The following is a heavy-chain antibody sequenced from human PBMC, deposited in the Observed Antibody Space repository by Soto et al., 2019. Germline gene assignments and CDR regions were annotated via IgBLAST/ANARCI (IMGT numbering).Heavy chain of an antibody. CDR2: ITPYTGNT. V-gene: IGHV1-18*01. CDR1: GYIFVNYG. CDR3: VMVDNYVTPTPQHV. D-gene: IGHD3-16*01. Sequence: QVQLVQSGDEVKKPGALVKVSCKASGYIFVNYGIAWVRQAPGQGLEWMGWITPYTGNTHSATKVQGRLTMTTDTYASTAYMDLGSLTSDDTAVYYCVMVDNYVTPTPQHVWGQGATVTVSS. J-gene: IGHJ6*02.